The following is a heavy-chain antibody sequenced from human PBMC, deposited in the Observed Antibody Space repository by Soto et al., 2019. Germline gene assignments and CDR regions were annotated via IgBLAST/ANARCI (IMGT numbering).Heavy chain of an antibody. J-gene: IGHJ3*01. D-gene: IGHD4-17*01. CDR2: ITGNGGLT. V-gene: IGHV3-23*01. CDR1: GFTFGNYA. Sequence: EVQLLESGGDLVQPGGSLRVSCAGSGFTFGNYAMTWVRQAPGKGLEWVSSITGNGGLTDYADSVKGRFTVSRDNSKNMLFLQMDSLRADDTAIYFCAMDPNGDYFGAFDFWGQGTLVTVSS. CDR3: AMDPNGDYFGAFDF.